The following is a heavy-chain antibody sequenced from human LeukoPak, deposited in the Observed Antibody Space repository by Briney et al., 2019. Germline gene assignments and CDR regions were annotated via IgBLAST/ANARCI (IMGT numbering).Heavy chain of an antibody. CDR3: ARDWGSTGYDLYDS. CDR1: GFTFSSYW. J-gene: IGHJ4*02. Sequence: GGSLRLFCSASGFTFSSYWMSWVRQAPGKGLEWMANINRDGGAQNYVDSVKGRFTISRDNAKNSLDLQMDSLRAEDTAVYYCARDWGSTGYDLYDSWGQGTLVTVSS. V-gene: IGHV3-7*01. CDR2: INRDGGAQ. D-gene: IGHD5-12*01.